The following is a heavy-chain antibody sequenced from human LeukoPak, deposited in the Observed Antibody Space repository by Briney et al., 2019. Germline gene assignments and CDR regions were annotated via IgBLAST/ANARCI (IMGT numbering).Heavy chain of an antibody. J-gene: IGHJ5*02. Sequence: PGGSLRLSCAASGFTFNSYGMHWVRQAPGKGLEWVAVISYDGSNKYYADSVKGRFTISRDNSKNTLYLQMNSLRTEDTAVYYCAKDQGDGILWPNWFDPWGQGTLVIVSS. D-gene: IGHD3-10*01. CDR2: ISYDGSNK. CDR1: GFTFNSYG. CDR3: AKDQGDGILWPNWFDP. V-gene: IGHV3-30*18.